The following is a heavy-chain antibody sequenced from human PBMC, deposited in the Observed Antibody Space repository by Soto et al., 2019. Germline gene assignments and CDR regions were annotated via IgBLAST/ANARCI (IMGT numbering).Heavy chain of an antibody. CDR1: GYTLTEVS. D-gene: IGHD3-9*01. CDR3: ATTLRYFDWLSEKKFDF. Sequence: ASVKLSCKVSGYTLTEVSMHWVRQAPGKGLEWMGGFDPEDGETIYAQKFQGRVTMTEDTSTDTAYMELSSLRSEDTAVYYCATTLRYFDWLSEKKFDFWGQGAVVTVSS. CDR2: FDPEDGET. V-gene: IGHV1-24*01. J-gene: IGHJ4*02.